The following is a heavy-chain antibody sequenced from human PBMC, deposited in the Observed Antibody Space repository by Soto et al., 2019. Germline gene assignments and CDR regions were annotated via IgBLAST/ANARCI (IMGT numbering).Heavy chain of an antibody. V-gene: IGHV1-69*13. CDR3: ATPRPGRAVAGTRDAFDI. J-gene: IGHJ3*02. CDR2: IIPIFGTA. CDR1: GGTFSSYA. Sequence: GASVKVSCKASGGTFSSYAISWVRQAPGQGLEWMGGIIPIFGTANYAQKFQGRVTITADESTSTAYMELSSLRSEDTAVYYCATPRPGRAVAGTRDAFDIWGQGTMVTVSS. D-gene: IGHD6-19*01.